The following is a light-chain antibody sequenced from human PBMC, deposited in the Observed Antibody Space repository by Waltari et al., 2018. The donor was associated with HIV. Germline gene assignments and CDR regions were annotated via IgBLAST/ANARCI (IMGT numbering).Light chain of an antibody. V-gene: IGLV1-47*01. CDR3: AVWDDSLSVV. J-gene: IGLJ2*01. Sequence: QSLLTQPPSASGTPGQRVTISCSGSSSNIGSNYVYWYHQLPGTAPKLLIYRNNQRPSGVPYRFSGSKSGTSASLAISGLRSEDEADYYCAVWDDSLSVVFGGGTKLTVL. CDR1: SSNIGSNY. CDR2: RNN.